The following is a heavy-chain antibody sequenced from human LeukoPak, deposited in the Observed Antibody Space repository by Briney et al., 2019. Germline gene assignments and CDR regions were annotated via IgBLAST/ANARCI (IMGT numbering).Heavy chain of an antibody. J-gene: IGHJ4*02. CDR2: IRSKAYGGTT. D-gene: IGHD2-15*01. CDR3: TTQRYCSGGSCSDY. CDR1: GFTFGDFA. V-gene: IGHV3-49*03. Sequence: PGGSLRLSCTASGFTFGDFAMSWFRQAPGKGLEWVGFIRSKAYGGTTEYAASVKGRFTISRDDSKNTLYLQMNSLKTEDTAVYYCTTQRYCSGGSCSDYWGQGTLVTVSS.